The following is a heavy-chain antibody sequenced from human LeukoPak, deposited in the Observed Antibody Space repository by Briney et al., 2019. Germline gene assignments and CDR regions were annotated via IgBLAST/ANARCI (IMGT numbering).Heavy chain of an antibody. CDR2: IYTSGST. J-gene: IGHJ3*01. CDR3: ARHPGYFSGGSCYEEAFDV. Sequence: SETLSLTCTVSGGSISSYYWSWIRQPAGKGLEWIGRIYTSGSTNYNPSLKSRVTMSVDTSKNQFSLKLSSVTAADTAVYYCARHPGYFSGGSCYEEAFDVWGQGTMVTVSS. D-gene: IGHD2-15*01. V-gene: IGHV4-4*07. CDR1: GGSISSYY.